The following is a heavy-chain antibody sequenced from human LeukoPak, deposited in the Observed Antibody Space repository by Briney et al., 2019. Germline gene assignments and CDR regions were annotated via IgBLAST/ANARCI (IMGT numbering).Heavy chain of an antibody. J-gene: IGHJ5*02. CDR1: GYTFTSYD. CDR3: MIAAAGTPPQNLGFDP. CDR2: MNPNSGNT. Sequence: ASVKVSCKASGYTFTSYDINWARQATGQGLEWKGRMNPNSGNTGYAQKFQGRVTMTRNTSISTAYMELSSLRSEDTAVYYCMIAAAGTPPQNLGFDPWGQGTLVTVSS. V-gene: IGHV1-8*01. D-gene: IGHD6-13*01.